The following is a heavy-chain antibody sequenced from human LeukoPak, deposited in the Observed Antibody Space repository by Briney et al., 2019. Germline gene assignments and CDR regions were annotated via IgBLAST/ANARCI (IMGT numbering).Heavy chain of an antibody. Sequence: GGSLRLSCAASGFTVSSNYMSWVGQAPGKGLEWVSVIYSGGSTYYADSVKGRFTISRDNSKNTLYLQMNSLRAEDTAVYYCARGSGLAAFDIWGQGTMVTVSS. D-gene: IGHD3-3*01. V-gene: IGHV3-53*01. CDR1: GFTVSSNY. J-gene: IGHJ3*02. CDR3: ARGSGLAAFDI. CDR2: IYSGGST.